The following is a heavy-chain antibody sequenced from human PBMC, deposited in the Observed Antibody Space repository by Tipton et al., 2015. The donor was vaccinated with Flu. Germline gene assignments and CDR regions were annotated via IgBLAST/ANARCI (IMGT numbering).Heavy chain of an antibody. CDR1: GGSISSYY. CDR2: IYYSGST. J-gene: IGHJ4*02. CDR3: AREVVRGTYFDY. D-gene: IGHD3-10*01. V-gene: IGHV4-59*01. Sequence: TLSLTCTVSGGSISSYYWSWIRQPPGKGLEWIGYIYYSGSTNYNPSLKSRVTISVDTSKNQFSLKLSSVTAADTAVYYCAREVVRGTYFDYWGQGTLVTVSS.